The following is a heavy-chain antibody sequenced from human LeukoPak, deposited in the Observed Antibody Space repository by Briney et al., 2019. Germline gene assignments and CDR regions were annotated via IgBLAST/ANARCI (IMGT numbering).Heavy chain of an antibody. Sequence: SETLSLTSTVSAGSISGYYWSWIRQPPAKELEWIGYIYTSGSTNYNPSLKSRVTISVDTSKNQFSQKLGSVTAADTAGYYCARHSRGSSGVKNWFDPWGQGTLVTVSS. CDR3: ARHSRGSSGVKNWFDP. D-gene: IGHD6-19*01. V-gene: IGHV4-4*09. CDR2: IYTSGST. J-gene: IGHJ5*02. CDR1: AGSISGYY.